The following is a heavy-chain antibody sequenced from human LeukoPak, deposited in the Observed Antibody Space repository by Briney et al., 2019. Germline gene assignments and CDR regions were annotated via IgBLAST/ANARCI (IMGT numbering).Heavy chain of an antibody. CDR3: ATGSSGWYLGGATRMYFDY. V-gene: IGHV1-8*01. CDR2: MNPNSGNT. D-gene: IGHD6-19*01. Sequence: GASVKVSCKASGYTFTSYDINWVRQATGQGLEWMGWMNPNSGNTGYAQKFQGRVTMTRNTSISTAYMELSSLRSEDTAVYYCATGSSGWYLGGATRMYFDYWGQGTLVTVSS. J-gene: IGHJ4*02. CDR1: GYTFTSYD.